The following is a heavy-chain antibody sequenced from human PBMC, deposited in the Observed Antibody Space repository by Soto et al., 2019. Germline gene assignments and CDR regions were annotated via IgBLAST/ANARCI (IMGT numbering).Heavy chain of an antibody. J-gene: IGHJ6*03. CDR3: AREIAAAGTGYYYYYMDV. CDR1: GYTFTGYY. D-gene: IGHD6-13*01. CDR2: INPNSGGT. Sequence: AASVKVSCKASGYTFTGYYMHWVRQAPGQGLEWMGWINPNSGGTNYAQKFQGWVTMTRDTSISTAYMELSRLRSDDTAVYYCAREIAAAGTGYYYYYMDVWGKGTTVTVSS. V-gene: IGHV1-2*04.